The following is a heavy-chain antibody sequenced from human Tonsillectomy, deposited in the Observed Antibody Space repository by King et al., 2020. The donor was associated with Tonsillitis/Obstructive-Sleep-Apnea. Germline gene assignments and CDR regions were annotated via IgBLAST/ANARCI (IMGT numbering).Heavy chain of an antibody. D-gene: IGHD5/OR15-5a*01. CDR2: IWNDGSNK. CDR1: GFTFSTYG. J-gene: IGHJ6*04. V-gene: IGHV3-33*01. Sequence: VQLVESGGGVVQPGRSLRLSCAASGFTFSTYGMHWVRQAPGKGLEWVAVIWNDGSNKYYADSVKGRFTISRDNSKNTLYLQMNSLRAEDTAVYYCARDLKRCLFTGDVWGKGTTVSVSS. CDR3: ARDLKRCLFTGDV.